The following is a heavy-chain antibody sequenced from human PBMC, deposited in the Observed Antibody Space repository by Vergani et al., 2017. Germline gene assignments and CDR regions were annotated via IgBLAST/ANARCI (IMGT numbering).Heavy chain of an antibody. CDR3: ARETVVTSWDGYRFHYMDV. D-gene: IGHD3-16*02. CDR2: TSTDGST. V-gene: IGHV4-61*02. J-gene: IGHJ6*03. CDR1: GGAVNSGSNF. Sequence: QVQLQESGPGLVKPSQTLSLTCSVSGGAVNSGSNFWTWIRQPAGKGPEWIGRTSTDGSTNYNPSLKSRVTVSVDTSKTQISLRLTSVTAEDTAVYYCARETVVTSWDGYRFHYMDVWGKGTTVTVSS.